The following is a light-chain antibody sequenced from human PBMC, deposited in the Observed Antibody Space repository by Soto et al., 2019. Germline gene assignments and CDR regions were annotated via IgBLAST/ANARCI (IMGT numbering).Light chain of an antibody. CDR2: EVS. CDR3: QQYFAFPRT. J-gene: IGKJ1*01. CDR1: QSALHNY. Sequence: DIVLTQSPDSLAVSLGERATINCKSSQSALHNYLAWYQQKPGQPPQLLVYEVSTRESGVPDRFSGSGSGTDFTLTITPLQAEDVAVYYCQQYFAFPRTFGQGTKVEI. V-gene: IGKV4-1*01.